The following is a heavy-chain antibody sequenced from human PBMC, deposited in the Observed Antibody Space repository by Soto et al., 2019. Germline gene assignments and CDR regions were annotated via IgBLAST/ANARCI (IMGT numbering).Heavy chain of an antibody. CDR2: IYYSGST. CDR1: GGSISSSSYY. J-gene: IGHJ5*02. V-gene: IGHV4-61*05. CDR3: ARASTVTSRGSRNNWFDP. D-gene: IGHD4-17*01. Sequence: SETLSLTCTVSGGSISSSSYYWGWIRQPPGKGLEWIGYIYYSGSTYYNPSLKSRVTISVDTSKNQFSLKLSSVTAADTAVYYCARASTVTSRGSRNNWFDPWGQGTLVTV.